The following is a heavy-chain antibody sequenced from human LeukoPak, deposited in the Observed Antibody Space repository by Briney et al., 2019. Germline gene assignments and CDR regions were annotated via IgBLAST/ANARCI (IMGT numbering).Heavy chain of an antibody. J-gene: IGHJ3*02. D-gene: IGHD4-17*01. CDR2: IKPDGSEK. V-gene: IGHV3-7*01. CDR1: GFTFSSYW. CDR3: ARGDFNDYGDYVDAFEI. Sequence: GGSLRLSCAASGFTFSSYWMSWVRQAPGKGLEWVANIKPDGSEKYCVDSVKGRFTISRDNAKNSLYLQMNRLRDEDTAVYYCARGDFNDYGDYVDAFEIWGQGTMVTVSA.